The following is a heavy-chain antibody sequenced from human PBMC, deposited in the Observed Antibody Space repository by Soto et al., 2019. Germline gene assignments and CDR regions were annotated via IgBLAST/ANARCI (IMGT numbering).Heavy chain of an antibody. Sequence: SETLSLTCTVSGTSISSYYWSWIRQPPGKGLEWIANIHYSGTTNYNPSLASRVTLSVDTSKNQFSLKMTSVTAAERAMYFCARYNSYAIDYWGRGTLVTVSS. J-gene: IGHJ4*02. CDR3: ARYNSYAIDY. D-gene: IGHD2-8*01. CDR1: GTSISSYY. CDR2: IHYSGTT. V-gene: IGHV4-59*01.